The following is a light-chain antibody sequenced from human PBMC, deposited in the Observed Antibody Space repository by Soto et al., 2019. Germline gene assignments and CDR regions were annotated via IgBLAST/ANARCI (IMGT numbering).Light chain of an antibody. J-gene: IGLJ2*01. CDR1: SGHSTYI. V-gene: IGLV4-60*03. CDR3: ETWDSKSLI. CDR2: LEGSGNY. Sequence: QPVLTQSSSASASLGSSVKLTCTLSSGHSTYIISWHQHQPGKAPRYLMKLEGSGNYNKGSGVPDRFSGSSSGADRYLIISNLQSEDEADYYCETWDSKSLIFGGGTQLTVL.